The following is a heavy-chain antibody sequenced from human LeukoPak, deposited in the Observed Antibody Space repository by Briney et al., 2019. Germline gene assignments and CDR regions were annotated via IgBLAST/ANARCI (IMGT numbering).Heavy chain of an antibody. Sequence: GSLRLSCAASGFTFSSYGMSWVRQPPGKGLEWIGSIYYSGSTYYNPSLKSRVTISVDTSKNQFSLKLSSVTAADTAVYYCARELYGSGSRWGQGTLVTVSS. V-gene: IGHV4-39*07. D-gene: IGHD3-10*01. CDR2: IYYSGST. CDR1: GFTFSSYG. CDR3: ARELYGSGSR. J-gene: IGHJ4*02.